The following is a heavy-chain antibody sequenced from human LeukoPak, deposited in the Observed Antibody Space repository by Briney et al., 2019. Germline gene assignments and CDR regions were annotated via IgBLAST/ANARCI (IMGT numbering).Heavy chain of an antibody. V-gene: IGHV4-39*01. Sequence: PSETLSLTCTVSGGSISSSSYYWGWIRQPPGKGLEWIGSIYYSGSTYYNPSLKSRVTISVDTSKNQFSLKLSSVTAADTAVYYCAAGDDYYYHYMDVWGKGTTVTVSS. CDR1: GGSISSSSYY. J-gene: IGHJ6*03. D-gene: IGHD7-27*01. CDR3: AAGDDYYYHYMDV. CDR2: IYYSGST.